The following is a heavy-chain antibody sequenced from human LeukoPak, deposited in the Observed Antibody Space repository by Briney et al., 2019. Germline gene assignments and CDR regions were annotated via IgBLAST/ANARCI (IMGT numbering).Heavy chain of an antibody. CDR3: ARGQARFTISRGFDP. Sequence: PSETLSLTCTVSGGSISSNNYYWGWIRQPPGKGLEWIGSVYHSGSTYYNPSLKSRVTISVDTSKNQFSLKLSSVTAADTAVYYCARGQARFTISRGFDPWGQGTLVTVSS. J-gene: IGHJ5*02. D-gene: IGHD3-3*01. CDR2: VYHSGST. CDR1: GGSISSNNYY. V-gene: IGHV4-39*07.